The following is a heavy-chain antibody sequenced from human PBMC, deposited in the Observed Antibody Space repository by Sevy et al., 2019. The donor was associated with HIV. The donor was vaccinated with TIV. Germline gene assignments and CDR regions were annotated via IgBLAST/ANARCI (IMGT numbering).Heavy chain of an antibody. D-gene: IGHD4-17*01. V-gene: IGHV1-2*06. Sequence: ASVKVSCKAFGYTFVDYYIYWVRQAPGQGLECLGRVHPKNGGTKYARKFQDRVTMTRDPSINTAFMQLTSLRPDDTAVYFWARLSVAYGDYPSDYWGQGTLVTVSS. CDR1: GYTFVDYY. CDR3: ARLSVAYGDYPSDY. CDR2: VHPKNGGT. J-gene: IGHJ4*02.